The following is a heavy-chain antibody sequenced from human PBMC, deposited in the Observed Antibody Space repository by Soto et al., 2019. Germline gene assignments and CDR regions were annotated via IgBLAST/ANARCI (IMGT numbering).Heavy chain of an antibody. CDR2: IKQDGSEK. Sequence: EVQLVESGGGLVQPGGSLRLSCAASGFTFSSYWMSWVRQAPGKGLEWVANIKQDGSEKYYVDSVKGRFTISRDNAKNSLYLQMNSLRAEDTAVYYCARGLAAAPNFYWFDPWGQGTLVTVSS. V-gene: IGHV3-7*01. CDR3: ARGLAAAPNFYWFDP. CDR1: GFTFSSYW. D-gene: IGHD6-13*01. J-gene: IGHJ5*02.